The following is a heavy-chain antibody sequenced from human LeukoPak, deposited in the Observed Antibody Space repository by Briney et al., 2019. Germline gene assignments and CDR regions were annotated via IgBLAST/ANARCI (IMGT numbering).Heavy chain of an antibody. CDR3: ARVRVVAGLDY. J-gene: IGHJ4*02. CDR2: ISSGGSYI. Sequence: TGGSLRLSCAASGFTFSSYSMNWVRQAPGKGLEWVASISSGGSYIDYADSVKGRFTIPRDDAENSLYLQMNSLRAEDTAVYYCARVRVVAGLDYWGQGTLVTVSS. D-gene: IGHD2-15*01. V-gene: IGHV3-21*01. CDR1: GFTFSSYS.